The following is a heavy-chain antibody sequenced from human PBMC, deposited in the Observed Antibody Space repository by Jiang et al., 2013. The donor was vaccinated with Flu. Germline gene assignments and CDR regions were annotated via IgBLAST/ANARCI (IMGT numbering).Heavy chain of an antibody. D-gene: IGHD2-15*01. J-gene: IGHJ1*01. CDR1: GGSISSYY. CDR2: IHYSGST. Sequence: GLVKPSETLSLTCTVSGGSISSYYWSWIRQPPGKGLEWIGYIHYSGSTNYNPSLKSRVTISVDTSKNQFSLKLSSVTAADTAVYYCARYHGFCSGDNCYSGYFQYWGQGTLVTVSS. V-gene: IGHV4-59*08. CDR3: ARYHGFCSGDNCYSGYFQY.